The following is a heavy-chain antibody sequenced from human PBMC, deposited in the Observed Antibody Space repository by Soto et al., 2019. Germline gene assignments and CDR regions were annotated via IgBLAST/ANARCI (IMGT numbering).Heavy chain of an antibody. D-gene: IGHD3-22*01. J-gene: IGHJ5*01. CDR3: ARWVGGSMYDNSGKYDS. V-gene: IGHV3-30*03. CDR1: GFIFSGSG. CDR2: ISYDGSRT. Sequence: QVQLVESGGGVVQPVRSLRLTCAASGFIFSGSGMHWVRQAPGKGLEWVALISYDGSRTYYADSVRDRFTISRDNGQNTLYLQMNSLRAEDTAVYFCARWVGGSMYDNSGKYDSWGQGTLVIVSS.